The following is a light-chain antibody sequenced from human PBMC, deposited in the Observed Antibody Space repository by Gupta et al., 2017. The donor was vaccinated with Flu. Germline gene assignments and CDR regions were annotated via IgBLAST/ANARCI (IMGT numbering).Light chain of an antibody. CDR3: QTWVTGTWV. CDR1: SGHSSYA. Sequence: QLVLTQSRSAAAPLGATVTPPCTLSSGHSSYAIAWHQQQPEKGPRYLMKLNSDGSHSKGDGIPDRFSGYSSGAERYLTLSSLQSEDEADYYCQTWVTGTWVFGGGTKLTVL. V-gene: IGLV4-69*01. CDR2: LNSDGSH. J-gene: IGLJ3*02.